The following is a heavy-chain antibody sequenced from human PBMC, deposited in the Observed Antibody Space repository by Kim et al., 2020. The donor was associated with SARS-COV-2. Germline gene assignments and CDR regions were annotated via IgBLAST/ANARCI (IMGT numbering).Heavy chain of an antibody. CDR1: GFTFSSYA. CDR3: AKDWEVIVVVKKVKY. J-gene: IGHJ4*02. D-gene: IGHD2-21*01. Sequence: GGSLRLSCAASGFTFSSYAMSWVRQAPGKGLEWVSAISGSGGSTYYADSVKGRFTISRDNSKNTLYLQMNSLRAEDTAVYYCAKDWEVIVVVKKVKYWGQGTLVTVSS. V-gene: IGHV3-23*01. CDR2: ISGSGGST.